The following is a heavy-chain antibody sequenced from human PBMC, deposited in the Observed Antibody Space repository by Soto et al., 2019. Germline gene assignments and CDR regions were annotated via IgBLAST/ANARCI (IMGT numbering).Heavy chain of an antibody. V-gene: IGHV4-34*01. CDR3: TRSLLRYFNWIFEGWFDP. Sequence: QVQLQQWGAGLLKPSETLSLTCAVYGGSFSAYYWTWVRQSPEKGLEWIGEINHSGSTNYNPSLKSRITISVDTSKNQFSLKLSSVTAADTATYYCTRSLLRYFNWIFEGWFDPWGQGTLVTVSS. D-gene: IGHD3-9*01. CDR1: GGSFSAYY. J-gene: IGHJ5*02. CDR2: INHSGST.